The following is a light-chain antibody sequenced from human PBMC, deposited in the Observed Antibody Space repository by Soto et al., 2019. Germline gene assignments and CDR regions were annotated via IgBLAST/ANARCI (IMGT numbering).Light chain of an antibody. CDR2: DAS. V-gene: IGKV3D-15*01. CDR1: QDINYF. J-gene: IGKJ5*01. Sequence: EIVMTQSPATLSVSPGERATLSCRASQDINYFLGWYQHKPGQAPRLLIYDASNRATGTPARFRGSGSGTEFTLTISSLKSEDFAVYYCQQYNNWPPRTFGQGPRRDIK. CDR3: QQYNNWPPRT.